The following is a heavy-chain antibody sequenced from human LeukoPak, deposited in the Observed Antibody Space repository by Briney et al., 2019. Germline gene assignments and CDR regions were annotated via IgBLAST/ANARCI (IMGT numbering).Heavy chain of an antibody. J-gene: IGHJ6*02. V-gene: IGHV3-30-3*01. D-gene: IGHD3-10*01. CDR2: ISYDGSNR. CDR3: AREGSGSYYRYHYYGMDV. Sequence: GGSLRPSCAAPGFTFSSYAMHWVRQAPGKGLEWVAVISYDGSNRYYADSVKGRFTISRDNSKNTLYLQMNSLRAEDTAVYYCAREGSGSYYRYHYYGMDVWGQGTTVTVSS. CDR1: GFTFSSYA.